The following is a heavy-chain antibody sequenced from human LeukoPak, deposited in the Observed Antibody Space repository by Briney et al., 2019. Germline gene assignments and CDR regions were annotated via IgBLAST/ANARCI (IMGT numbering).Heavy chain of an antibody. CDR1: GFTFNNYG. V-gene: IGHV3-23*01. J-gene: IGHJ4*02. CDR2: IGTSGANT. D-gene: IGHD2-21*01. CDR3: AKKSGDHFHFDF. Sequence: GGSLRLSCAASGFTFNNYGMGWVRQTPGKGLEWVATIGTSGANTYHADSVKGRFTISRDNSKSTLYLQMNSLRAEDTAVYHCAKKSGDHFHFDFWGQGTLVTVSS.